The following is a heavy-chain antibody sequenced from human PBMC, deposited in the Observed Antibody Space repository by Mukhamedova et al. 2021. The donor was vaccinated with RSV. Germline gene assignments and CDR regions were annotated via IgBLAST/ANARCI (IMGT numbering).Heavy chain of an antibody. Sequence: GSGGSTYYAASVKGRFTISRDNSKNTLYLQINSLRAEDTAVYYCAKTGSITTFGVVIISGFDYCGQGTLVTVSS. J-gene: IGHJ4*02. CDR3: AKTGSITTFGVVIISGFDY. CDR2: GSGGST. V-gene: IGHV3-23*01. D-gene: IGHD3-3*01.